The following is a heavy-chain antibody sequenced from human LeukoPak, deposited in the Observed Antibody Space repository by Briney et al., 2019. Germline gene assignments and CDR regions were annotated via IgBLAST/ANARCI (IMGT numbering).Heavy chain of an antibody. J-gene: IGHJ4*02. CDR3: AKDRRGLWELLGYYFDY. V-gene: IGHV3-23*01. CDR1: GFTFSSYA. Sequence: GGSLRLSCAASGFTFSSYAMSWVRQAPGKGLEWVSGVTSGGTTHHADSVKGRFTASRDNYENTLYLQMNSLRAEDTAVYYCAKDRRGLWELLGYYFDYWGQGTLVTVSS. D-gene: IGHD1-26*01. CDR2: VTSGGTT.